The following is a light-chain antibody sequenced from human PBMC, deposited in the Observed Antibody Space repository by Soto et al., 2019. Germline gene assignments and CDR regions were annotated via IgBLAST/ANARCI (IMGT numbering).Light chain of an antibody. V-gene: IGLV2-14*01. CDR1: SSDVGGYNY. J-gene: IGLJ2*01. CDR3: SSYTSSSTEV. Sequence: QSALTQPASVSGSPGQSITISCTGTSSDVGGYNYVSWYQQHPGTAPKLMIYEVSHRPSVVSNRFSGSKSGNTAPLTISGLQGEDEADYYCSSYTSSSTEVFGGGTQVTVL. CDR2: EVS.